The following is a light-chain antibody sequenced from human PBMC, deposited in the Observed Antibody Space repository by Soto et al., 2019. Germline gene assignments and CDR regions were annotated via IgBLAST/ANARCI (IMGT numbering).Light chain of an antibody. V-gene: IGKV3-20*01. Sequence: TQSPGTLSLSPGERATLSCRASLSVSSSYLAWYQQKPGQAPRLLIYGASSRATGIPDRFSGSGSGTDFTLTISRLEPEDFAVYYCQQYGSSPLWTFGQGTKVEIK. CDR1: LSVSSSY. J-gene: IGKJ1*01. CDR2: GAS. CDR3: QQYGSSPLWT.